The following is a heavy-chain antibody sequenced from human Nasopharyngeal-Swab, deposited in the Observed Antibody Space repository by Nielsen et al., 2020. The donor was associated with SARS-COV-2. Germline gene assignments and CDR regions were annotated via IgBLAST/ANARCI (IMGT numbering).Heavy chain of an antibody. CDR3: ARDLGGYVGY. J-gene: IGHJ4*02. CDR1: GFTFSTYP. Sequence: GESLKISCAASGFTFSTYPMHWVRQAPGKGLEWVAVISYDGSNKYYADSVKGRFTISRDNSKNTLYLQMNSLRAEDTAVYYCARDLGGYVGYWGQGTLVTVSS. D-gene: IGHD5-12*01. CDR2: ISYDGSNK. V-gene: IGHV3-30-3*01.